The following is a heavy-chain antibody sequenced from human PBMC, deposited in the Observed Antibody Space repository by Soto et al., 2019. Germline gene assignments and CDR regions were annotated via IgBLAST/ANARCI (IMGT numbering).Heavy chain of an antibody. V-gene: IGHV3-30*18. CDR1: GVTFSSYG. Sequence: GGSLRLSCAASGVTFSSYGMHWVRQAPGKGLEWVAIISYDGSSKFYADSVKGRFTISRDNSKNTLYLQMNSLRVEDTALYYCAKGNSSGWYPRFDPWGQGTLVTVSS. D-gene: IGHD6-19*01. CDR2: ISYDGSSK. CDR3: AKGNSSGWYPRFDP. J-gene: IGHJ5*02.